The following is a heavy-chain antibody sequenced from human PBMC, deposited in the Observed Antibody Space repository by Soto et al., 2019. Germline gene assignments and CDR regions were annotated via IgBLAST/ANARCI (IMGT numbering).Heavy chain of an antibody. CDR2: ISPSNGQT. J-gene: IGHJ4*02. Sequence: QVQLVQSGTEVKKPGASVKVSCKASGYTFSNFGLSWVRQAPGQGLEWMGWISPSNGQTIYAQNFQGRVTMTTDTSTATANMELRSLISDDTAVYYCARVIMIFGVANLGSYFDYWGQGTLVTVSA. CDR3: ARVIMIFGVANLGSYFDY. CDR1: GYTFSNFG. V-gene: IGHV1-18*01. D-gene: IGHD3-3*01.